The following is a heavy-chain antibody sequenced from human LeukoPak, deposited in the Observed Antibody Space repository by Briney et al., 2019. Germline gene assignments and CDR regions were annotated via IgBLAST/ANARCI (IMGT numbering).Heavy chain of an antibody. J-gene: IGHJ4*02. CDR3: AEGGKWDVTPFDY. CDR2: INHSGST. CDR1: GGSFSGYY. D-gene: IGHD1-26*01. Sequence: SETLSLTCAVYGGSFSGYYWSWIRQPPGKGLEWIGEINHSGSTNYNPSLKSRVTISVDTSKNQFSLKLSSVTAADTAVYYCAEGGKWDVTPFDYWCQGTLVTVSS. V-gene: IGHV4-34*01.